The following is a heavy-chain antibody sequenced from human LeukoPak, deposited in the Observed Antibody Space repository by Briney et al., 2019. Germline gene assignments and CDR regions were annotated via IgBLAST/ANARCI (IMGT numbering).Heavy chain of an antibody. V-gene: IGHV1-18*01. CDR3: ARDGHRRYHYDSSGREDAFDI. Sequence: GASVKVSCKASGYTFTNYGISWVRQAPGQGLEWMGWISAYNGHTKYAQKVQGRVIMTRDTSTGTAYMELRSLRSDDTAVYYCARDGHRRYHYDSSGREDAFDIWGQGTMVTVSS. CDR2: ISAYNGHT. D-gene: IGHD3-22*01. CDR1: GYTFTNYG. J-gene: IGHJ3*02.